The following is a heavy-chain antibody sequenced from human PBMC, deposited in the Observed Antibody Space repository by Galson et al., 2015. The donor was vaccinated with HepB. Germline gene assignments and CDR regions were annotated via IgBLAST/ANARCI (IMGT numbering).Heavy chain of an antibody. CDR1: GFTFSSSG. J-gene: IGHJ3*02. CDR3: ARGQVGILDAFDI. Sequence: SLRLSCAASGFTFSSSGMHWVRQAPGEGLQWVAVIWYDGSDKYYADSVKGRFTISRDNSKNTLYLQMNSLRAEDTAIYFCARGQVGILDAFDIWGQGTMVTVSS. CDR2: IWYDGSDK. V-gene: IGHV3-33*01. D-gene: IGHD3-10*01.